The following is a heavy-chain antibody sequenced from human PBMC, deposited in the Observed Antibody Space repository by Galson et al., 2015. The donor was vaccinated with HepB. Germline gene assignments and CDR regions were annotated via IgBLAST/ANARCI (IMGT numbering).Heavy chain of an antibody. Sequence: SLRLSCAASGFTFSSYAMSWVRQAPGRGLEWVSAISGSGGSTYYANSVKGRFTISRDNSKNTLYLQMNSLRAEDTAVYYCARDGRDTAMVMEKYYFDYWGQGTLVTVSS. V-gene: IGHV3-23*01. D-gene: IGHD5-18*01. CDR2: ISGSGGST. J-gene: IGHJ4*02. CDR3: ARDGRDTAMVMEKYYFDY. CDR1: GFTFSSYA.